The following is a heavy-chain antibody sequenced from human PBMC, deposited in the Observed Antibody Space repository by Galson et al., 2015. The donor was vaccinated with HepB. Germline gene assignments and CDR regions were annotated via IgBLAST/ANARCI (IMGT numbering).Heavy chain of an antibody. CDR1: GGSISSSSYY. V-gene: IGHV4-39*01. CDR3: ARRGIWVGDNFDY. D-gene: IGHD4-17*01. J-gene: IGHJ4*02. Sequence: SETLSLTCTVSGGSISSSSYYWGWIRQPPGKGLEWIGSIYYSGSTYYNPSLKSRVTISVDTSKNQFSLKLSSVTAADTAVYYCARRGIWVGDNFDYWGQGTLVTVSS. CDR2: IYYSGST.